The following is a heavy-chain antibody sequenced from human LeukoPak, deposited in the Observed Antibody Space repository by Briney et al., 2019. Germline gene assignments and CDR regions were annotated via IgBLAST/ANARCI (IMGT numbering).Heavy chain of an antibody. CDR1: GDSISSSNW. V-gene: IGHV4-4*02. J-gene: IGHJ4*02. D-gene: IGHD3-10*01. CDR2: IYHSGYT. Sequence: SGTLSLTFAVSGDSISSSNWWSWVRQPPGKGLEWIGEIYHSGYTNYNPSLKSPVTISVDKSKNQFSLKLSSVTAADTAVYYCARVSYYGSGRTFDYWGQGTLVTVSS. CDR3: ARVSYYGSGRTFDY.